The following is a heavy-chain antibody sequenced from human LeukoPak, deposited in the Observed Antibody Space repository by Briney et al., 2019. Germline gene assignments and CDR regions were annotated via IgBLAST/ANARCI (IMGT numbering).Heavy chain of an antibody. CDR3: ARGLGLKGSSSGDDWFDP. Sequence: ASVKVSCKASGYTFTDYYIHWVRQAPGQGLEWMGWINPNSGGTNYAQKFQGRVTMTRDTSISTAYMELSRLRSDDTAVYYCARGLGLKGSSSGDDWFDPWGQGTLVTVSP. V-gene: IGHV1-2*02. D-gene: IGHD6-6*01. CDR2: INPNSGGT. CDR1: GYTFTDYY. J-gene: IGHJ5*02.